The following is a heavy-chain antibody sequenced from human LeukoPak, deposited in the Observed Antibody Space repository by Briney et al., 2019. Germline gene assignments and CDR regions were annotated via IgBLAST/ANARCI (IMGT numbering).Heavy chain of an antibody. D-gene: IGHD6-13*01. Sequence: GGSLRLSCAASGITFSSYWMSWVRQAPGKGLEWVAVISYDGSNKYYADSVKGRFTISRDNSKNTLYLQMNSLRAEDTAVYYCARDPARYSSSWWADPWGQGTLVTVSS. CDR2: ISYDGSNK. J-gene: IGHJ5*02. V-gene: IGHV3-30*03. CDR3: ARDPARYSSSWWADP. CDR1: GITFSSYW.